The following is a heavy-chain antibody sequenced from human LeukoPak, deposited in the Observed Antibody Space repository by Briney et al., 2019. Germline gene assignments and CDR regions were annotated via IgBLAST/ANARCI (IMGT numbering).Heavy chain of an antibody. CDR2: IYPGDSDT. V-gene: IGHV5-51*01. CDR3: ARHRDAGYYYYMDV. J-gene: IGHJ6*03. CDR1: GCIFTRYW. Sequence: PGASLKISSQCSGCIFTRYWIGWVRQLPGKGLEWLGIIYPGDSDTRYSPSLQGQVTISADNSISTAYLQWSSLKASDTAIYYCARHRDAGYYYYMDVWAKGTTVTVSS. D-gene: IGHD2-8*01.